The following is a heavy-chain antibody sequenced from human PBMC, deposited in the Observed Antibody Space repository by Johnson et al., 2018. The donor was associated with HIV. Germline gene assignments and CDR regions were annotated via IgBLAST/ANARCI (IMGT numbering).Heavy chain of an antibody. CDR2: IRSKADGETT. CDR3: ARDGESQQLPLGDAFDV. Sequence: VQLVESGGGLVQPGGSLKLSCVASGFTFSGSAMHWVRQASGKGLEWVGRIRSKADGETTDYAAPVRGRFSISRDDSQDTLYLQMNSLRAEDTAMYYCARDGESQQLPLGDAFDVWGQGTMVTVSS. D-gene: IGHD6-13*01. V-gene: IGHV3-73*02. CDR1: GFTFSGSA. J-gene: IGHJ3*01.